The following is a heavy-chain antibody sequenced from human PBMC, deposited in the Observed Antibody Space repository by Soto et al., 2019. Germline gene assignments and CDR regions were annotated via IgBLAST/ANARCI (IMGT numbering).Heavy chain of an antibody. Sequence: GGSLRLSCAASGFTVSSNYMSWVRQAPGKGLEWVSVIYSGGSTYYADSVKGRFTISRHNSKNTLYLQMNSLRVEYTAVYYCARVTYSSSTLDYWGQGTLVTVSS. CDR3: ARVTYSSSTLDY. V-gene: IGHV3-53*04. J-gene: IGHJ4*02. CDR2: IYSGGST. D-gene: IGHD6-13*01. CDR1: GFTVSSNY.